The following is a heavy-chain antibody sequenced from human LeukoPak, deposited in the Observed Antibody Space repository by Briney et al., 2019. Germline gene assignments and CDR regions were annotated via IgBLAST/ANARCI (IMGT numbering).Heavy chain of an antibody. Sequence: GGSLRLSCAASGFTFSSYDMPWVRQATGKGLEWVSAIGTAGDTYYPGSVKGRFTISRENAKNSLYLQMNSLRAGDTAVYYCARATGDFWSGYYLRYWGQGTLVTVPS. CDR3: ARATGDFWSGYYLRY. CDR2: IGTAGDT. J-gene: IGHJ4*02. V-gene: IGHV3-13*01. D-gene: IGHD3-3*01. CDR1: GFTFSSYD.